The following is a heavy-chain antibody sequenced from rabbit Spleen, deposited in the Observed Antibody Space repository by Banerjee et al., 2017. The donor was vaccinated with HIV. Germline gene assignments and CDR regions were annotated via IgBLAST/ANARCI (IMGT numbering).Heavy chain of an antibody. V-gene: IGHV1S7*01. CDR3: ARDGAGGSYFAL. D-gene: IGHD8-1*01. Sequence: QLVESRGGLVKPGGSLTLTCTASGFTLSSYYMNWVRQAPGKGLEWIGYIDPVFGITYYANWVNGRFSISRENAQNTVFLQMTSLTAADTATYFCARDGAGGSYFALWGQGTLVTVS. CDR1: GFTLSSYY. J-gene: IGHJ3*01. CDR2: IDPVFGIT.